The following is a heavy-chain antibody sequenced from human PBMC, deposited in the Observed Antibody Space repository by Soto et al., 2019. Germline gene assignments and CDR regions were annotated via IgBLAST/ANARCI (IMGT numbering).Heavy chain of an antibody. CDR2: IIPIFGTA. Sequence: ASVKVSCKASAGTFSSYAISWVRQAPGQGLEWMGRIIPIFGTANYAQKFQGRVTITADKSTSTAYMELSSLRSEDTAVYYCARAGVGGRYGYYYYGMDVWGQGTTVTVSS. CDR1: AGTFSSYA. V-gene: IGHV1-69*06. D-gene: IGHD6-19*01. J-gene: IGHJ6*02. CDR3: ARAGVGGRYGYYYYGMDV.